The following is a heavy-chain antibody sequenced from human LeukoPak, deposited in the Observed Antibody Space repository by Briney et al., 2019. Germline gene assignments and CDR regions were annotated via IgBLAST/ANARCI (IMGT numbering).Heavy chain of an antibody. Sequence: GGSLRPSCAASGFPFSSYGMHWVRQAPGEGLEWVARLVYDARSDYANSVKGRFSISRDDSKNTLFLDMSNLRVEDTALYYCARDLSAAFDFWGQGVLVTVSS. CDR3: ARDLSAAFDF. CDR2: LVYDARS. V-gene: IGHV3-33*01. J-gene: IGHJ4*02. D-gene: IGHD6-19*01. CDR1: GFPFSSYG.